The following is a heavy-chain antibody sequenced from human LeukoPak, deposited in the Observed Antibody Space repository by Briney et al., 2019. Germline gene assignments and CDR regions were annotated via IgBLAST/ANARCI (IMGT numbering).Heavy chain of an antibody. D-gene: IGHD5-24*01. CDR1: GGSISSSSYY. CDR2: ISYSGFT. CDR3: AGLPSRSDGYSYLNWFDP. J-gene: IGHJ5*02. V-gene: IGHV4-39*01. Sequence: SETLSLTCTVSGGSISSSSYYWGWIRQPPGKGLEWIGSISYSGFTYYNPSLKSRVTISVDTSKSQFSLKLSSVTAADTAVYYCAGLPSRSDGYSYLNWFDPWGQGTLVTVSS.